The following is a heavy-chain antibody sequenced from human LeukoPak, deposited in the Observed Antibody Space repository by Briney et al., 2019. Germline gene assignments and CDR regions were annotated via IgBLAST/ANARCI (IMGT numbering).Heavy chain of an antibody. V-gene: IGHV1-46*01. CDR1: GYTFTSYY. D-gene: IGHD2-15*01. CDR2: INPSDGST. CDR3: ARDPSVVVVAAESTTDAFDI. Sequence: ASVKVSCKASGYTFTSYYMHWVRQAPGQGLEWMGIINPSDGSTSYAQKFQGRVTMTRDTSTSTVYMELSSLRSEDTAVYYCARDPSVVVVAAESTTDAFDIWGQGTMVTVSS. J-gene: IGHJ3*02.